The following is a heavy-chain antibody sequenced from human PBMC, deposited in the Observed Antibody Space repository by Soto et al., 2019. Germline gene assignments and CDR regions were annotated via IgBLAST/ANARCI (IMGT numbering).Heavy chain of an antibody. CDR1: GGTFSSYA. D-gene: IGHD5-18*01. Sequence: GASVKVSCKASGGTFSSYAIRWVRQAPGQGLEWMGGIIPIFGTANYAQKFQGRVTITADESTSTAYMELSSLRSEDTAVYYCARKGYSYDNWFDPWGQGTMVTVYS. V-gene: IGHV1-69*13. CDR3: ARKGYSYDNWFDP. CDR2: IIPIFGTA. J-gene: IGHJ5*02.